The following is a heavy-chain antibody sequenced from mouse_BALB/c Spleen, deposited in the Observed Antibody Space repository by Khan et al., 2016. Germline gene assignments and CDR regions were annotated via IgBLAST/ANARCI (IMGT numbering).Heavy chain of an antibody. D-gene: IGHD2-1*01. CDR3: ARGNYNFLFAMDD. V-gene: IGHV1-54*01. CDR2: INPGTGGT. CDR1: GYAFTKYL. Sequence: QVQLQQSGTELVRPGTSVKVSCKAAGYAFTKYLIEWVKQRPGQGLEWIGVINPGTGGTNYNEEFKGKTTLTADKSSNTAYMQLSSLTSDDSAVYFCARGNYNFLFAMDDWGQGTSVTVSS. J-gene: IGHJ4*01.